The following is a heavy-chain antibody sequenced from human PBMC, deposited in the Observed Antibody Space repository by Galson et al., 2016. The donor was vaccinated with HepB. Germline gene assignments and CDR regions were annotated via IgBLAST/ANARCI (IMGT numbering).Heavy chain of an antibody. Sequence: SLRLSCAASGFALSSFNVNWVRQTPGKGLEWISYISSSRNTIDYADSVKGRFTISRDDAKNSLYLTMNNLSVGDTAIYHCAQEVGWLRFAFGSWGQGTLVTVSS. J-gene: IGHJ5*01. CDR2: ISSSRNTI. D-gene: IGHD5-12*01. V-gene: IGHV3-48*01. CDR1: GFALSSFN. CDR3: AQEVGWLRFAFGS.